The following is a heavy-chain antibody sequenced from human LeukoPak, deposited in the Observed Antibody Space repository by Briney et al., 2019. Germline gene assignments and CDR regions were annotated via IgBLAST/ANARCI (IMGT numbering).Heavy chain of an antibody. J-gene: IGHJ4*02. D-gene: IGHD3-10*01. Sequence: SVTVSCKASGGTFSSYAISWVRQAPGQGLEWMGGIIPIFVTANYAQKVQGRVTITADKSTSTSYMELSSLRSADTAVYYCARYKDYYGSGSHAWGQGTLVTVSS. V-gene: IGHV1-69*06. CDR1: GGTFSSYA. CDR2: IIPIFVTA. CDR3: ARYKDYYGSGSHA.